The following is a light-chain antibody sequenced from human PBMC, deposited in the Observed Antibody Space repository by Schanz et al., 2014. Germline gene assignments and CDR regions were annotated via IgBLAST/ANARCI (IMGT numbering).Light chain of an antibody. CDR2: DAS. J-gene: IGKJ3*01. Sequence: DIQMPPSPSTLSASVGARVTITCRASQSISSWLAWYQQKPGKAPKLLIYDASSLESGVPSRFSGSGSGTEFTLTISSLQPDDFATYYCQQYNSYSLTFGPGTKVDIK. V-gene: IGKV1-5*01. CDR1: QSISSW. CDR3: QQYNSYSLT.